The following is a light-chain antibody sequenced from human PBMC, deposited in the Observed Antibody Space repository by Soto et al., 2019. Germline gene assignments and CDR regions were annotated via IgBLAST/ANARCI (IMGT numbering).Light chain of an antibody. CDR3: QVWDSSTV. CDR2: RDS. J-gene: IGLJ2*01. V-gene: IGLV3-9*01. Sequence: ELTQPLSVSVALGQTARITCGGNNIGSKNVHWYQQKPGQAPVLVIYRDSNRPSGIPERFSGSNSGNTATLTISRAQAGDEADYYCQVWDSSTVFGGGTKVTV. CDR1: NIGSKN.